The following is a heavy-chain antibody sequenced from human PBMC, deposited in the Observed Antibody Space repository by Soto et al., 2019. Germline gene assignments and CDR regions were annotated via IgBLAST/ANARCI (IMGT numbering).Heavy chain of an antibody. V-gene: IGHV1-18*04. J-gene: IGHJ3*02. CDR2: ISAYNGNT. CDR1: GYTFTSYV. CDR3: ARDRWAYYDILTGYPYDAFDI. D-gene: IGHD3-9*01. Sequence: ASVKFSCKASGYTFTSYVIGWVRHAPGQGLEWMGWISAYNGNTNYAQKLQGRVTMTTDTSTSTAYMELRSLRSDDTAVYYCARDRWAYYDILTGYPYDAFDIWGQGTMVTVSS.